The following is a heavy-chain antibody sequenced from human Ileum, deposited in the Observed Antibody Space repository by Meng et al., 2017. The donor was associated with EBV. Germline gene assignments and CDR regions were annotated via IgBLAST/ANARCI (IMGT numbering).Heavy chain of an antibody. Sequence: QVQLVQSGSELKNPGASVKVSCTASGYTFTRYPMNWVRQAPGQGLEWMGWISTNTGNPTYAQGFTGRFVFSVDTSVSTAYLQISSLKAEDTAVYYCGTLKYTSGFYGPAYWGQGALVTVSS. J-gene: IGHJ4*02. V-gene: IGHV7-4-1*02. CDR1: GYTFTRYP. CDR3: GTLKYTSGFYGPAY. D-gene: IGHD6-19*01. CDR2: ISTNTGNP.